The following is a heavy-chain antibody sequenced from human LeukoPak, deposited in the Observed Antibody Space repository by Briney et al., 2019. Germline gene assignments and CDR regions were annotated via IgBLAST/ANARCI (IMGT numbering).Heavy chain of an antibody. V-gene: IGHV3-30*18. D-gene: IGHD1-26*01. J-gene: IGHJ4*02. CDR2: ISYDGSKK. CDR3: AKDGRSNWAFDS. Sequence: GGSLRLSCAASGFTFSRNGMHWVRQAPGKGLEWVAVISYDGSKKCYADSVKDRFTISRDNSKNTLYLQMSSLRAEDSAVYYCAKDGRSNWAFDSWGQGTLVTVSS. CDR1: GFTFSRNG.